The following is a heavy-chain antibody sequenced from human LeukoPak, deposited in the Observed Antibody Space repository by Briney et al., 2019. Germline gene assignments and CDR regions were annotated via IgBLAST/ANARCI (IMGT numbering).Heavy chain of an antibody. D-gene: IGHD4-17*01. CDR1: GYTFTGYY. Sequence: ASVKVSCKASGYTFTGYYIHWVRQAPGQGLEWMGWINPTHGGTNYAQKFQGRVTMTRDTSISTAYMEVSRLRSDDTGMYYCAIVTTADGYWGQGTLLTVSS. J-gene: IGHJ4*02. CDR2: INPTHGGT. CDR3: AIVTTADGY. V-gene: IGHV1-2*02.